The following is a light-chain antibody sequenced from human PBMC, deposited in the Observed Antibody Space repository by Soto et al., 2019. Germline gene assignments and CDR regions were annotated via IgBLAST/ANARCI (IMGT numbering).Light chain of an antibody. CDR3: QQRSNWLLT. CDR1: QSLVHSDGNTY. J-gene: IGKJ4*01. V-gene: IGKV2-24*01. Sequence: DVVMTQTPLSSPVTLGQPASISCRSSQSLVHSDGNTYLSWYQQRPGQPPRLLIHKISMRFSGVPDRFSGSGAGTDFTLTISSLEPEDFAVYYCQQRSNWLLTFGGGTKVEIK. CDR2: KIS.